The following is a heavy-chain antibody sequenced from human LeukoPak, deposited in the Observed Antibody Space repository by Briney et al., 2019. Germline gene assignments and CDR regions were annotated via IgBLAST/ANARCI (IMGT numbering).Heavy chain of an antibody. D-gene: IGHD2-8*01. J-gene: IGHJ4*03. CDR2: ISSSSSFI. Sequence: NPGGSLRLSCAASGFTFSSHNMDWVRQAPGKGLEWVSSISSSSSFIYYADSVKGRFTISRDNAKSSLYLQMNSLRAEDTAVYYCASRACTDGVCSFDYWGQGTLVTVSS. CDR1: GFTFSSHN. CDR3: ASRACTDGVCSFDY. V-gene: IGHV3-21*06.